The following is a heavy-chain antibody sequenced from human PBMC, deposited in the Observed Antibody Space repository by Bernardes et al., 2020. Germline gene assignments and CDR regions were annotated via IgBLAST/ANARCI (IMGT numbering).Heavy chain of an antibody. CDR1: GDSISSSSSYY. D-gene: IGHD6-19*01. CDR3: ARHLKAVAGRAHYYYMDV. Sequence: SETLSLTCTVSGDSISSSSSYYWGWIRQPPRKGLEWIGSIYYSGTTYYNPSLKSRVTISVDTSKNQFSLKLNSVTAADTAVYYCARHLKAVAGRAHYYYMDVWGKGTTVTVSS. V-gene: IGHV4-39*01. CDR2: IYYSGTT. J-gene: IGHJ6*03.